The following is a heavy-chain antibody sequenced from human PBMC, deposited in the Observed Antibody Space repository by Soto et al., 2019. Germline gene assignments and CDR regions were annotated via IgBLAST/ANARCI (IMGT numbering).Heavy chain of an antibody. CDR2: IYWDDDK. J-gene: IGHJ4*02. D-gene: IGHD3-9*01. V-gene: IGHV2-5*02. Sequence: SGPTLVNPTQTLTLTCTFSGFSLSTSGVGVGWISQPPGKALEWLALIYWDDDKRYSPSLKSRLTITKDTSKNQVVLTMTNMDPVDTATYYCAREYYDILTGYLVIDYWGQGTLVTVSS. CDR1: GFSLSTSGVG. CDR3: AREYYDILTGYLVIDY.